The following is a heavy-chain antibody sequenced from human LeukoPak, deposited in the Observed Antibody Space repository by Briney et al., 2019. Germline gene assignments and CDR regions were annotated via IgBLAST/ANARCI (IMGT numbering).Heavy chain of an antibody. Sequence: PSETLSLTCIVSGGSTSSYHWSWIRQPPGKGLEWIGYIHYSGSTNYNPSLKSRVTISLDTSKNQFSLKLSSVTAAATAVYYCARLFWSDSHSFDYWGQGTLVTVS. CDR3: ARLFWSDSHSFDY. V-gene: IGHV4-59*01. J-gene: IGHJ4*02. CDR2: IHYSGST. CDR1: GGSTSSYH. D-gene: IGHD3-3*01.